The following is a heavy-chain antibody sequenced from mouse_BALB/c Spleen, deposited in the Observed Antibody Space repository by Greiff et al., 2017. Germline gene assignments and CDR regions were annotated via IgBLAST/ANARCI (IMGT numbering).Heavy chain of an antibody. V-gene: IGHV1S132*01. CDR1: GYTFTSYW. J-gene: IGHJ4*01. Sequence: QVQLQQSGAELVKPGASVKLSCKTSGYTFTSYWIQWVKQRPGQGLGWIGEIFPGTGTTYYNEKFKGKATLTIDTSSSTAYMQLSSLTSEDSAVYFCARDWDYGEAMDYWGQGTSVTVSS. D-gene: IGHD2-4*01. CDR3: ARDWDYGEAMDY. CDR2: IFPGTGTT.